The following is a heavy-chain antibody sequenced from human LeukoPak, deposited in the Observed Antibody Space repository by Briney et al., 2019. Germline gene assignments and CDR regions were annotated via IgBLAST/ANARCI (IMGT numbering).Heavy chain of an antibody. J-gene: IGHJ4*02. V-gene: IGHV3-7*01. D-gene: IGHD5-24*01. Sequence: GGSLRLSCAVSGFTFSSHWMSWVRQAPGKGLEWVTNIKQDGSEKYYVDSVKGRFTISRDNAKKSLFVQMNSLRADDTAVYYCARDGEMPTIYFDYWGQGTLVTVSS. CDR3: ARDGEMPTIYFDY. CDR2: IKQDGSEK. CDR1: GFTFSSHW.